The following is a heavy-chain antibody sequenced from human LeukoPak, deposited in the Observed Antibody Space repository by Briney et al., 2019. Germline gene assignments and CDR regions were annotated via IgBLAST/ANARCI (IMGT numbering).Heavy chain of an antibody. V-gene: IGHV4-34*01. CDR2: INHSGST. Sequence: PSETLSLTCAVYGRSFSGYYWSWIRQPPGKGLEWIGEINHSGSTNYNPSLKSRVTISVDTSKNQFSLKLSSVTAADTAVYYCARWQLADFDYWGQGTLVTVSS. CDR1: GRSFSGYY. CDR3: ARWQLADFDY. J-gene: IGHJ4*02. D-gene: IGHD6-6*01.